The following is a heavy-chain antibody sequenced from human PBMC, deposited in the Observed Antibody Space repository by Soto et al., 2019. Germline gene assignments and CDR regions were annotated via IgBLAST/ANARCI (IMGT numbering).Heavy chain of an antibody. CDR3: PAREGDAGGWGRYHDGFDI. Sequence: SGPTLVNPTQTLTLTCTFSGFSLNTTAVGVGWIRQPPGKALEWLALIYWDNDKRYNPSLKTRLTITKDTSKNQVALKMTNMDPVDSSTYFCPAREGDAGGWGRYHDGFDIWDRGTRVTVSS. D-gene: IGHD3-16*01. CDR2: IYWDNDK. V-gene: IGHV2-5*02. CDR1: GFSLNTTAVG. J-gene: IGHJ3*02.